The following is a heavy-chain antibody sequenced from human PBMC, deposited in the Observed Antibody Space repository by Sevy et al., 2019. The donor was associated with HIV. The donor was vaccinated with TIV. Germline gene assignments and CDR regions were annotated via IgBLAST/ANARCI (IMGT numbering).Heavy chain of an antibody. V-gene: IGHV6-1*01. J-gene: IGHJ4*02. CDR2: TYYKSKWYN. Sequence: SQTLSLTCAISGDSVSTYSAAWNWIRQSPSRGLEWLGRTYYKSKWYNDYALSVKSRISINPDTPKNQISLQLNSVNPEDTAVYYCARESRWFFFHFDYWGQGTLVTVSS. CDR3: ARESRWFFFHFDY. CDR1: GDSVSTYSAA. D-gene: IGHD3-10*01.